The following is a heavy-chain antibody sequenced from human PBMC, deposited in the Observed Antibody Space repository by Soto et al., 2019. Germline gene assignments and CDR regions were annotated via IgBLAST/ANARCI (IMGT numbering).Heavy chain of an antibody. Sequence: GGSLRLSCSASGFTFSTYALHWVRQAPWKGLEYVSAISSNGISTYYADSVKGRFTISRDNSKKTLYLQMSSLRAEDTAVYYCVKDSIVATVLTPYKWFDPCGQGTLVTVYS. CDR2: ISSNGIST. V-gene: IGHV3-64D*06. CDR3: VKDSIVATVLTPYKWFDP. CDR1: GFTFSTYA. J-gene: IGHJ5*02. D-gene: IGHD2-15*01.